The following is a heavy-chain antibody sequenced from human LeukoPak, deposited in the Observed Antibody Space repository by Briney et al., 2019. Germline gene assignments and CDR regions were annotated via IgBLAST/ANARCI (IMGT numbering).Heavy chain of an antibody. D-gene: IGHD6-13*01. CDR1: GYTFTSYD. CDR2: MNPNSGNT. CDR3: ARVRGSSWFLDY. Sequence: ASVKVSCKASGYTFTSYDINWVRQATGQGLEWMGWMNPNSGNTGYAQKFQGRVTITRDTSASTAYMELSSLRSEDTAVYYCARVRGSSWFLDYWGQGTLVTVSS. V-gene: IGHV1-8*03. J-gene: IGHJ4*02.